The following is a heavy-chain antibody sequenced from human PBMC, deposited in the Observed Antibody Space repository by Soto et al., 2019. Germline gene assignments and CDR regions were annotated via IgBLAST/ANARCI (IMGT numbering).Heavy chain of an antibody. D-gene: IGHD5-18*01. CDR3: AGTDTAMVCCRPFDS. CDR2: ISNEGRDH. CDR1: RFSFSSYG. V-gene: IGHV3-30*03. Sequence: QVQLVESGGGVVQPGRSLTLSCAASRFSFSSYGMHWVRQAPGKGLEWVAVISNEGRDHYYADSVKGRFTISRDNSKNTLELQMDSLGGWDTAGFYCAGTDTAMVCCRPFDSWGQGTLVTVSA. J-gene: IGHJ4*02.